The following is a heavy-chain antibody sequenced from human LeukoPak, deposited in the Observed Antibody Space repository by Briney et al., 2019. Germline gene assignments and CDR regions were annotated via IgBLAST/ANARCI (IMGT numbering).Heavy chain of an antibody. D-gene: IGHD2-8*02. CDR2: IYYGWNT. CDR1: GGSLNRNTYR. CDR3: ARLYPGGGHDY. V-gene: IGHV4-39*01. Sequence: PSETLSLTCTVSGGSLNRNTYRWGWIRQPPGKGLEWIGQIYYGWNTEYNPSLRSRVTISVDTSKNQFSLKLNSVTAPDTAIYYCARLYPGGGHDYWGQGILVTVSS. J-gene: IGHJ4*02.